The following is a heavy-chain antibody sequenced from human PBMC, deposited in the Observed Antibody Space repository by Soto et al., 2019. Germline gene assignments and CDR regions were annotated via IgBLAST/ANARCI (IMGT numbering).Heavy chain of an antibody. D-gene: IGHD2-2*01. CDR3: AKRRDIVVVPPHPAPYYFGY. J-gene: IGHJ4*02. V-gene: IGHV3-23*01. CDR1: GFTFSSYA. CDR2: TSGSGGST. Sequence: GGSLRLSCAASGFTFSSYAMNWVRQAPGKGLEWVSATSGSGGSTYYADSVKGRFTISRDNSKNTLYLQMNSLRAEDTAVYYCAKRRDIVVVPPHPAPYYFGYWGQGTVVTV.